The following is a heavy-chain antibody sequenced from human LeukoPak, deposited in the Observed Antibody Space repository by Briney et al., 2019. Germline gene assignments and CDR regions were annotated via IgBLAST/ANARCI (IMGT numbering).Heavy chain of an antibody. V-gene: IGHV4-34*01. D-gene: IGHD3-3*01. CDR2: INHSGST. Sequence: SETLSLTCAVYGGSFSGYYWSWIRQPPGKGLEWIGEINHSGSTHYNPSLKSRVTISVDTSKNQFSLKLSSVTAADTAVYYCARVGITIFGVVNTAEYFQHWGQGTLVTVSS. CDR3: ARVGITIFGVVNTAEYFQH. J-gene: IGHJ1*01. CDR1: GGSFSGYY.